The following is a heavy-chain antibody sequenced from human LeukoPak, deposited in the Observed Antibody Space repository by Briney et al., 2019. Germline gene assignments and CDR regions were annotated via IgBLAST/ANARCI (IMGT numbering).Heavy chain of an antibody. CDR1: GFTFSSYN. CDR3: ARDPYSGNYGAYYYYYMDV. CDR2: ITSSSSYI. J-gene: IGHJ6*03. D-gene: IGHD1-26*01. Sequence: PGGSLRLSCAASGFTFSSYNMNWVRQAPGKELEWVSSITSSSSYIYYADSVKGRFTISRDNAKNPLYLQMDSLRVEDTAEYYCARDPYSGNYGAYYYYYMDVWGKGTTVTVSS. V-gene: IGHV3-21*06.